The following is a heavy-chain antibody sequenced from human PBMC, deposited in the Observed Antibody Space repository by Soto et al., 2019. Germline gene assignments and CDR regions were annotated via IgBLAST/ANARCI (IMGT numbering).Heavy chain of an antibody. J-gene: IGHJ5*02. CDR1: GFTFSSYA. CDR3: AKASLEAYYDILTGHRRPPNWFDP. V-gene: IGHV3-23*01. Sequence: GGSLRLSCAASGFTFSSYAMSWVRQAPGKGLEWVSAISGSGGSTYYADSVKGRFTISRDNSKNTLYLQMNSLRAEDTAVYYCAKASLEAYYDILTGHRRPPNWFDPWGQGTLVTVSS. D-gene: IGHD3-9*01. CDR2: ISGSGGST.